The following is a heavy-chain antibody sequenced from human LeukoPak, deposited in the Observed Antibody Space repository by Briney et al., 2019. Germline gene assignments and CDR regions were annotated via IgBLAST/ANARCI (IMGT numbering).Heavy chain of an antibody. CDR1: GGSFSGYY. V-gene: IGHV4-34*01. CDR3: ARRSRGWVVAAYFDY. D-gene: IGHD2-15*01. CDR2: INHSGST. J-gene: IGHJ4*02. Sequence: SETLSLTCAVYGGSFSGYYWSWIRQPPGKGLEWIGEINHSGSTNYNPSLKSRVTISVDTSKNQFSLKLSSVTAADTAVYYCARRSRGWVVAAYFDYWGQGTLVTVSS.